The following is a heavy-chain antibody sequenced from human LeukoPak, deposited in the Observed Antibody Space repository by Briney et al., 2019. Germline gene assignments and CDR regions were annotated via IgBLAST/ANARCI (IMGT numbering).Heavy chain of an antibody. D-gene: IGHD2-21*02. V-gene: IGHV3-33*01. Sequence: PGGSLRLSCAASGFTLRSYGMHWVRQAPGKGLEWVAGIWYDASSQDYADSVKGRFTISRDNSKNTLYLQMNSLRAEDTAVYYCARDDCGGDCYLVHWGQGTLVTVSS. CDR2: IWYDASSQ. J-gene: IGHJ4*02. CDR1: GFTLRSYG. CDR3: ARDDCGGDCYLVH.